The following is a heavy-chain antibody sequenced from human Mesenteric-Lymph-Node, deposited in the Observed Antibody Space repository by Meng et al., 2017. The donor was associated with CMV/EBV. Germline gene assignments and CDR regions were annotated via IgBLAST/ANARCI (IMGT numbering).Heavy chain of an antibody. J-gene: IGHJ6*02. D-gene: IGHD3-10*01. CDR2: IRYDGSNE. CDR1: GFTFSTFG. V-gene: IGHV3-30*02. CDR3: ARDMARWFGELPNDYYGMDV. Sequence: GESLRLSCTASGFTFSTFGMPWARQAPGKGLEWVAFIRYDGSNEYYADSVKGRFTISRDKSKNTLYLQMNSLRAEDTAVYYCARDMARWFGELPNDYYGMDVWGQGTTVTVSS.